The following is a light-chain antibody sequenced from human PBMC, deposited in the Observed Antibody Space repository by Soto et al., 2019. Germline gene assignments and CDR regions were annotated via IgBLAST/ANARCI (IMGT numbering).Light chain of an antibody. J-gene: IGLJ1*01. CDR1: SSNIGAGYD. V-gene: IGLV1-40*01. CDR3: QSYDSSLGGHV. CDR2: ANV. Sequence: QSVLTQPPSVSGAPGQRVTISCTGSSSNIGAGYDVHWYQQLPGTAPKLVIYANVDRPSGVPDRFSGSKSGTSASLAITGLQAEDEADYYCQSYDSSLGGHVFGTGTKVTVL.